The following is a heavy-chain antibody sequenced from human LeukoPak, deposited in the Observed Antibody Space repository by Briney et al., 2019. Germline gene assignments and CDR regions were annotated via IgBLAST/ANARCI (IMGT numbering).Heavy chain of an antibody. CDR3: ARQSSRWLVFDY. Sequence: ASVKVSCKASGYTFTAYYMHWVRQAPGQGLEWMGWINPNSGDTNYAQKFQGRVTMTRDTSISTACMELSRLRSDDTAVYYCARQSSRWLVFDYWGQGTLVTVSS. V-gene: IGHV1-2*02. CDR2: INPNSGDT. D-gene: IGHD6-19*01. J-gene: IGHJ4*02. CDR1: GYTFTAYY.